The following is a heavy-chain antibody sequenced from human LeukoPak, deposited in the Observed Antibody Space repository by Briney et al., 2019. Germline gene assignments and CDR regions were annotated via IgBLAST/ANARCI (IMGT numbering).Heavy chain of an antibody. CDR3: AKAPVTSCRGAFCYPFDY. CDR1: GGTFSSYA. CDR2: IIPIFGTA. V-gene: IGHV1-69*13. D-gene: IGHD2-15*01. Sequence: ASVKVSCKASGGTFSSYAISWVGQAPGQGLEWMGGIIPIFGTANYAQKFQGRVTITADESTSTAYMELSSLRAEDAAVYYFAKAPVTSCRGAFCYPFDYWGQGTLVTVSS. J-gene: IGHJ4*02.